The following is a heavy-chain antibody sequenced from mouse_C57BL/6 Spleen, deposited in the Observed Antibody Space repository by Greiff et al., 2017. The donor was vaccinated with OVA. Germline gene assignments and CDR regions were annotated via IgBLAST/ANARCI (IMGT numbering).Heavy chain of an antibody. D-gene: IGHD2-4*01. Sequence: QVQLKESGAELAKPGASVKLSCKASGYTFTSYWMHWVKQRPGQGLEWIGYINPSSGYTKYNQKFKDKAPLTADKSSSTAYMQLSSLTYEDSAVYYCARGGDYDYDEGFAYWGQGTLVTVSA. CDR1: GYTFTSYW. CDR3: ARGGDYDYDEGFAY. V-gene: IGHV1-7*01. CDR2: INPSSGYT. J-gene: IGHJ3*01.